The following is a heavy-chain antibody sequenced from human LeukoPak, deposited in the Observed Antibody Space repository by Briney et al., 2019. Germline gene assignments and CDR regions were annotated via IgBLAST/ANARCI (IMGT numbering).Heavy chain of an antibody. J-gene: IGHJ4*02. Sequence: GGSLRLSCAASGFTFSSYSMNWVRQAPGKGLEWVSSISSSSSYIYYADSVKGRFTISRDNAKNSLYLQMNSLRAEDTAVYSCASHPFTGASFDYWGQGTLVTVSS. CDR1: GFTFSSYS. V-gene: IGHV3-21*01. CDR2: ISSSSSYI. CDR3: ASHPFTGASFDY. D-gene: IGHD1-26*01.